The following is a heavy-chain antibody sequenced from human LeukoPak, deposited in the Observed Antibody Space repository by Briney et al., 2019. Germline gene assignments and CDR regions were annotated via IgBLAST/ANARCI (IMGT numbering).Heavy chain of an antibody. D-gene: IGHD3-16*02. V-gene: IGHV1-58*01. CDR3: AFMITFGGVIVDY. Sequence: SVNLSCTASVFACTISTAHWVRHGRGQRMEWIGWGFVGSGNTTYAKKFQERVTTTTDMTTSTAYTELSSPRSEDTAVYYCAFMITFGGVIVDYWGQGTLVTVSS. J-gene: IGHJ4*02. CDR1: VFACTIST. CDR2: GFVGSGNT.